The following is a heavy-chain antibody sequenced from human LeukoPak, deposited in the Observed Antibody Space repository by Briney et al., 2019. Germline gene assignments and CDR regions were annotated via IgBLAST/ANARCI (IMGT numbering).Heavy chain of an antibody. D-gene: IGHD1-26*01. CDR2: ISYDGSNK. Sequence: GRSLRLSCAASGFTFSSYAMHWVRQAPGKGLEWVAVISYDGSNKYYADSVKGRFTISRDNSKNTLYLQMNSLRAEDTAVYYCAKVGATTSGLDYWGQGTLVTVSS. J-gene: IGHJ4*02. CDR3: AKVGATTSGLDY. CDR1: GFTFSSYA. V-gene: IGHV3-30-3*01.